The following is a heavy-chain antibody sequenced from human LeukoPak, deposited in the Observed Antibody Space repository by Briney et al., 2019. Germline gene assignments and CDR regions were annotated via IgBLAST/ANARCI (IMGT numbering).Heavy chain of an antibody. Sequence: GGSLRLSCAASGFTLSTNAMSWVRQAPGKGLEWVSDISGSAGRTNYGDSVKGRFTISRDNSKNTVYLQMNSLRAEDTAVYYCATGGGSHSSVNWGQGTLVTVSS. D-gene: IGHD1-26*01. CDR3: ATGGGSHSSVN. J-gene: IGHJ4*02. CDR2: ISGSAGRT. V-gene: IGHV3-23*01. CDR1: GFTLSTNA.